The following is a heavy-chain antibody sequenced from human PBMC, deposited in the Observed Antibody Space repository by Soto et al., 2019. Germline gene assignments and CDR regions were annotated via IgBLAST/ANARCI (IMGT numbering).Heavy chain of an antibody. V-gene: IGHV1-69*06. CDR3: ARGKVPYYYYGMDV. J-gene: IGHJ6*02. Sequence: SVKVSCKASGGTFSSYAISWVRQAPGQGLEWVGGIIPIFGTANYAQKFQGRVTITADKSTSTAYMELSSLRSEDTAVYYCARGKVPYYYYGMDVWGQGTTVTV. CDR2: IIPIFGTA. CDR1: GGTFSSYA.